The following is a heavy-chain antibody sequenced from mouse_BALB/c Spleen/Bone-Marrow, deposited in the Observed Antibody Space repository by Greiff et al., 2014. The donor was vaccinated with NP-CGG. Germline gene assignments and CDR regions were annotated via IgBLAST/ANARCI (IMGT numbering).Heavy chain of an antibody. J-gene: IGHJ4*01. Sequence: ESGGGLVQPGGSLKLSCATSGFTFSDYYMYWVRQTPEKRLEWVAYISNGGGSTYYPDTVKGRFTISRDNAKNTLYLQMSRLKSEDTAMYYCARRPAYAMDYWGQGTSVTVSS. CDR2: ISNGGGST. CDR1: GFTFSDYY. CDR3: ARRPAYAMDY. V-gene: IGHV5-12*02.